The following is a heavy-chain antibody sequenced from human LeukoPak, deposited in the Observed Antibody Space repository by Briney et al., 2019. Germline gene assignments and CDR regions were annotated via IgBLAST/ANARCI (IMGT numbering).Heavy chain of an antibody. V-gene: IGHV4-4*07. D-gene: IGHD6-19*01. CDR3: ASASGY. J-gene: IGHJ4*02. CDR1: GDSVSSDY. CDR2: IYTTGST. Sequence: SETLSLTCSVSGDSVSSDYWSWIRQLAGKGLEWIGRIYTTGSTNYNPSLKSRVTMSVDMSKNQFSLKLSSVTAADTAVYYCASASGYWGQGTLVTVSS.